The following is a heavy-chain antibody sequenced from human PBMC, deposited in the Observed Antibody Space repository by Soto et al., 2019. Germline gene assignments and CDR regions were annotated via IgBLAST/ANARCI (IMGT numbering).Heavy chain of an antibody. CDR3: AKGVTGSPSGYFQH. D-gene: IGHD1-20*01. Sequence: PGGSLRLSCAASVFTFSSYAMSWFRQAPGKGLEWVSAISGSGGSTYYADSVKGRFTISRDNSKNTLYLQMNSLRAEDTAVYYCAKGVTGSPSGYFQHWGQGTLVTVSS. V-gene: IGHV3-23*01. J-gene: IGHJ1*01. CDR1: VFTFSSYA. CDR2: ISGSGGST.